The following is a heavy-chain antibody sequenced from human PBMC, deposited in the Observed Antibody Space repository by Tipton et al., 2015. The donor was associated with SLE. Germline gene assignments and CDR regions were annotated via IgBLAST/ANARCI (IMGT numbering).Heavy chain of an antibody. J-gene: IGHJ3*02. Sequence: TLSLTCTVSGGSISNSSYYWGWIRQPPGKGLEWIGYIYYSGSTNYNPSLKSRVTISVDTSKNQFSLKLSSVTAADTAVYYCAREPRPRGALKGAFDIWGQGTMVTVSS. CDR1: GGSISNSSYY. CDR2: IYYSGST. CDR3: AREPRPRGALKGAFDI. V-gene: IGHV4-61*01.